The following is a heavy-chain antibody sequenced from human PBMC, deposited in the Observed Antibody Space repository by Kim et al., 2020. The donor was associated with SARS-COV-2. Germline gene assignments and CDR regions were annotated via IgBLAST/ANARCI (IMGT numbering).Heavy chain of an antibody. CDR3: LWLSGGY. D-gene: IGHD5-12*01. Sequence: GGSLRLSCAASGFTFSTYWMHWVRQAPGKGLVWVSRIKSDGTSTSYADSVKGRFTISRDNAKSTLFLQMNSLRADDTAVYYCLWLSGGYWGQGTQVTV. J-gene: IGHJ4*02. V-gene: IGHV3-74*01. CDR1: GFTFSTYW. CDR2: IKSDGTST.